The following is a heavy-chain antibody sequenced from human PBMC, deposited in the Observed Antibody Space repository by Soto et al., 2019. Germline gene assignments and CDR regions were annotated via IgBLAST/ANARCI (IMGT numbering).Heavy chain of an antibody. CDR2: LHHSGDT. J-gene: IGHJ4*02. D-gene: IGHD3-10*01. Sequence: QLQLQESGSGLVRPSQTLSLTCTVSGASIGSGSYSWNWIRQPPGKGLEWIGYLHHSGDTYFNPSHRRRVSISVDRSNNHFSLKLISVTAADTAVYYCARFPLWFGELDYWGQGALVTVSS. CDR3: ARFPLWFGELDY. CDR1: GASIGSGSYS. V-gene: IGHV4-30-2*01.